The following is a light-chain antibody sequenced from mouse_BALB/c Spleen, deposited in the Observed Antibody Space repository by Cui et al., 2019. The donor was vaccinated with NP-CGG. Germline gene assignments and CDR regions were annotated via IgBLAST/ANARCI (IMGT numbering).Light chain of an antibody. CDR3: ALWYSNHWV. CDR1: TGAVTTSNY. J-gene: IGLJ1*01. CDR2: GTK. V-gene: IGLV1*01. Sequence: QAVVTQDSALTTSPGETVTLTCRSSTGAVTTSNYANWVQEKTDHLFTGLIGGTKNRAPGVPARFSGSLIGDKAALTITGAQTEDEAIYFCALWYSNHWVFGGGTNLTVL.